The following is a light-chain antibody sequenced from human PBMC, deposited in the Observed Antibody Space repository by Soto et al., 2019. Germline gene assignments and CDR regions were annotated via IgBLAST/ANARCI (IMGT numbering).Light chain of an antibody. CDR3: QQYNDWRIT. V-gene: IGKV1-9*01. CDR2: AAS. CDR1: QGISSY. J-gene: IGKJ5*01. Sequence: IQLTQSPSSLSASVGDRVTITCRASQGISSYLAWYQQTPGKAPKXXIYAASTLQSGVPSRFSGSGAGTDCTRTISNLQSEDVALYYCQQYNDWRITFGQGTRLEIK.